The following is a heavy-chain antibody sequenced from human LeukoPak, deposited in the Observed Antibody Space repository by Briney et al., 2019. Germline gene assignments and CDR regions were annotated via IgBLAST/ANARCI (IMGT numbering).Heavy chain of an antibody. Sequence: GASVKVSCKASGGTFSSYAISWVRQAPGQGLEWMGGIIPIFGTANYAQKFQGRVTITADESTSTAYMELGSLRSEDTAVYYCARANTGRTYYYDSSGTSHPSFDIWGQGTMVTVSS. D-gene: IGHD3-22*01. CDR2: IIPIFGTA. V-gene: IGHV1-69*13. CDR1: GGTFSSYA. J-gene: IGHJ3*02. CDR3: ARANTGRTYYYDSSGTSHPSFDI.